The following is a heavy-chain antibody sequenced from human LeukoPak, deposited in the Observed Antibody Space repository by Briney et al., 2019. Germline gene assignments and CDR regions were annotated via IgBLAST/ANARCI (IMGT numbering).Heavy chain of an antibody. D-gene: IGHD2-15*01. CDR2: IYYSGST. CDR1: GGSISSSSYY. J-gene: IGHJ6*02. V-gene: IGHV4-61*01. Sequence: KPSETLAPTCTVSGGSISSSSYYWSWIRQPPGKGLEWIGDIYYSGSTNYNPSLKSRVTISVDTSKNQFSLKLSSVTAADTAVYYCARGAEVVVVAATTRRDYYYGMDVWGQGTTVTVSS. CDR3: ARGAEVVVVAATTRRDYYYGMDV.